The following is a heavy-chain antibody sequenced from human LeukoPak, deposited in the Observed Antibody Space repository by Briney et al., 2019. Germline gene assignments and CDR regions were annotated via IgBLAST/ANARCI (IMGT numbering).Heavy chain of an antibody. CDR1: GFIFSSYS. Sequence: GGSLRLSCAASGFIFSSYSMSWVRQAPGKGLEWVSVITGSGGNTYYADSVKGRFTISRDSPKNTLFLHMNTLRAEDTAIYYCAKDRTVGASYWYFDLWGRGTLVTVSS. D-gene: IGHD1-26*01. CDR2: ITGSGGNT. J-gene: IGHJ2*01. V-gene: IGHV3-23*01. CDR3: AKDRTVGASYWYFDL.